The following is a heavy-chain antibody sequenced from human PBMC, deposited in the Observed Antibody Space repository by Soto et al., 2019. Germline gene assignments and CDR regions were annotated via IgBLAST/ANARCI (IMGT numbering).Heavy chain of an antibody. Sequence: EVQLVESGGGLVQPGGSLRLSCAASGFTFSSYSMNWVRQAPGKGLEWVSYISSSSSTIYYADSVKGRFTISRDNAKNSLYLQMNSLRAEDTAVYYCASLGPYYYMDVWGKGTTVTVSS. V-gene: IGHV3-48*01. CDR1: GFTFSSYS. J-gene: IGHJ6*03. CDR2: ISSSSSTI. CDR3: ASLGPYYYMDV.